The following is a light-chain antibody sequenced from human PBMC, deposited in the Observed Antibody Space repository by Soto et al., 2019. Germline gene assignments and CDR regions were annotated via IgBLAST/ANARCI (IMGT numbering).Light chain of an antibody. J-gene: IGKJ1*01. V-gene: IGKV1-5*03. CDR1: QTISSW. Sequence: DIQMTQSPSTLSGSVGDRVTITCRASQTISSWLAWYQQKPGKAPKLRIYKTSTLKSGVPSSFSGSGSGTEFTLTISSLQPDDFATYDCQPYNSYSEAFGQGTKVELK. CDR2: KTS. CDR3: QPYNSYSEA.